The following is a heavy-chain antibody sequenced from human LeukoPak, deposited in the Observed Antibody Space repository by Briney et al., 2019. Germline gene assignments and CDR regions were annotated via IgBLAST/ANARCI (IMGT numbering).Heavy chain of an antibody. Sequence: ASVKVSCKASGYTFTGYYMHWVRQAPGQGLEWMGWINPNRGGANSAQKFQGRVTMTRDTSISTAYMELSSLTSDDTAVYFCARVATLAYYFTSAEFDYWGRGTLVTVSS. CDR2: INPNRGGA. J-gene: IGHJ4*02. V-gene: IGHV1-2*02. D-gene: IGHD2-8*01. CDR1: GYTFTGYY. CDR3: ARVATLAYYFTSAEFDY.